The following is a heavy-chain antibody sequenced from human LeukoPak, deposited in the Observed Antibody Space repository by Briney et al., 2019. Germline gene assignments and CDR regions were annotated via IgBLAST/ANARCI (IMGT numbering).Heavy chain of an antibody. V-gene: IGHV1-2*02. CDR3: ATTYDSSGYAFDI. D-gene: IGHD3-22*01. CDR2: INPNSGGT. Sequence: ASVKVSCKASGYTFTGYYMHWVRQAPGQGLEWMGWINPNSGGTNYAQKFQGRVTMTEDTSTDTAYMELSSLRSEDTAVYYCATTYDSSGYAFDIWGQGTMVTVSS. CDR1: GYTFTGYY. J-gene: IGHJ3*02.